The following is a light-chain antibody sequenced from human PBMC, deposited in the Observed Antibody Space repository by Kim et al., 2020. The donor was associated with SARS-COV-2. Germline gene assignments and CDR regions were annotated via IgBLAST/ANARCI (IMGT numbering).Light chain of an antibody. J-gene: IGKJ1*01. Sequence: AIQMTQSPSSLSASVGDRVTITCRASQGIKNDLGWYQQKPGKAPKLLIYAASSLQSGVPSRFSGSGSGTDFTLTISSLQPEDFATYYCLQDYNYLWTFGQGTKVDIK. CDR3: LQDYNYLWT. CDR2: AAS. V-gene: IGKV1-6*01. CDR1: QGIKND.